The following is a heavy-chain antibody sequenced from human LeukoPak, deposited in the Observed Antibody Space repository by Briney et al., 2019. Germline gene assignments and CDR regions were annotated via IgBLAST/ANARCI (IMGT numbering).Heavy chain of an antibody. CDR3: ARGPSITIFGVVIRNWFDP. D-gene: IGHD3-3*01. J-gene: IGHJ5*02. CDR1: GDSISRGGDY. V-gene: IGHV4-31*03. Sequence: PSETLSLTCSVSGDSISRGGDYWTWIRQHPEKGLEWIGYISGSGSTYYSPSLRSRVTVSADTSKNQFSLKLSSVTAADTAVYYCARGPSITIFGVVIRNWFDPWGQGTLVTVSS. CDR2: ISGSGST.